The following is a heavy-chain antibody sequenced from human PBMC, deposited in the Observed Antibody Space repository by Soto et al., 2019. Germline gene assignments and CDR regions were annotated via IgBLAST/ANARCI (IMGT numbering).Heavy chain of an antibody. CDR3: ARRARPDFYYMDV. V-gene: IGHV3-64*01. CDR2: ISSNGVGT. CDR1: GFTLIGFA. D-gene: IGHD6-6*01. Sequence: GGLKRLSSAVAGFTLIGFAMGCVRKAPGKGLEYVSGISSNGVGTYYANSVQGRFTISRDNSKNTVYLQMGSLRPEDMSVYYCARRARPDFYYMDVWGKGTTVTVS. J-gene: IGHJ6*03.